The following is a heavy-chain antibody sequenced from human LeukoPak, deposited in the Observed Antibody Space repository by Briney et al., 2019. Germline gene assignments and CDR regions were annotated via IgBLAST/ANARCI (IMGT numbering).Heavy chain of an antibody. J-gene: IGHJ4*02. CDR1: GGSINSSTFY. D-gene: IGHD1-26*01. Sequence: SETLSLTCTVSGGSINSSTFYWGWIRQPPGKGLEWIGSIYYDGSTYYNPSLKSRVTISVDTSKNQFSLKLTSVTAADTAVYFCARRSDSGSDDGEDYFDYWGQGTQVTVSS. CDR3: ARRSDSGSDDGEDYFDY. V-gene: IGHV4-39*01. CDR2: IYYDGST.